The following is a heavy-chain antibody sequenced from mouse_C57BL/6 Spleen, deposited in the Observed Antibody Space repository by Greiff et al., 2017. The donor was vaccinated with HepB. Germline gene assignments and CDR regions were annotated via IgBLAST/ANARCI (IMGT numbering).Heavy chain of an antibody. J-gene: IGHJ1*03. D-gene: IGHD1-1*01. V-gene: IGHV1-54*01. Sequence: QVQLQQSGAELVRPGTSVKVSCKASGYAFTNYLIEWVKQRPGQGLEWIGVINPGSGGTNYNEKFKGKATLTADKSSSTAYMQLSSLTSEDSAVYFCARYGSSWGWYFDVWGTGTTVTVSS. CDR1: GYAFTNYL. CDR2: INPGSGGT. CDR3: ARYGSSWGWYFDV.